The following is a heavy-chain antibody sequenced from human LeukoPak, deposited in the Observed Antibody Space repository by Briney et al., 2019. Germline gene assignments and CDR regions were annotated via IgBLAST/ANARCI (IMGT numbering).Heavy chain of an antibody. CDR3: ARDSGPFDY. J-gene: IGHJ4*02. Sequence: QSGGSLRLSCAASGFTFTNAWMSWVRQAPGKGLEWVAVISYDGSNKYYADSVKGRFTISRDNSKNTLYLQMNSLRAEDTAVYYCARDSGPFDYWGQGTLVTVSS. D-gene: IGHD2-15*01. V-gene: IGHV3-30-3*01. CDR2: ISYDGSNK. CDR1: GFTFTNAW.